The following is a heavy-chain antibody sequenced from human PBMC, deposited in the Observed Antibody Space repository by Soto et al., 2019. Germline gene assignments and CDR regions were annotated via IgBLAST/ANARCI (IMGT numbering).Heavy chain of an antibody. J-gene: IGHJ3*02. CDR1: GFTFSSYS. Sequence: GGSLRLSCAASGFTFSSYSMNWVRQAPGKGLEWVSSISSSSSYIYYADSVKGRLTISRDNAKNSLYLQMNSLRAEDTAVYYCARDLGFDGSSSWSHDAFDIWGQGTMVTVSS. D-gene: IGHD6-13*01. CDR3: ARDLGFDGSSSWSHDAFDI. V-gene: IGHV3-21*01. CDR2: ISSSSSYI.